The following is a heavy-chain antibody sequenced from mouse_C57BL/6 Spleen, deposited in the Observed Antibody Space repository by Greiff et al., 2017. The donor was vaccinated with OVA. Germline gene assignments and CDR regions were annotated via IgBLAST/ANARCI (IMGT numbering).Heavy chain of an antibody. D-gene: IGHD1-1*01. CDR2: IYPGSGST. J-gene: IGHJ4*01. Sequence: QVQLQQPGAELVKPGASVKMSCKASGYTFTSYWITWVKQRPGQGLEWIGDIYPGSGSTNYNEKFKSKATLTVDTSSSTAYVQLSSLTSEDSAVYDCARNYGSSYDAMDYWGQGTSVTVSS. CDR1: GYTFTSYW. V-gene: IGHV1-55*01. CDR3: ARNYGSSYDAMDY.